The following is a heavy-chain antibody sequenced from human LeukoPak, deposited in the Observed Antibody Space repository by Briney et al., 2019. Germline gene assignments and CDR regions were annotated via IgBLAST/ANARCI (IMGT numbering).Heavy chain of an antibody. CDR1: GFTFSSYA. V-gene: IGHV3-23*01. Sequence: PGGSLTLSCAASGFTFSSYAMIWVRHSPGKGLEWVSAISGSCGSTYYADSVKGRFTISRDNSNNTLYLQMNSVRAEDTAVYYCATDLGIRGYSYGFVSYWGQGTLVTVSS. D-gene: IGHD5-18*01. J-gene: IGHJ4*02. CDR2: ISGSCGST. CDR3: ATDLGIRGYSYGFVSY.